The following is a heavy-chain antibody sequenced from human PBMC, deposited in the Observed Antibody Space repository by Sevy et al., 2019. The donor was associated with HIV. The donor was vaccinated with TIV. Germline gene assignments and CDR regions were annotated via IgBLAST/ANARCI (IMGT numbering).Heavy chain of an antibody. J-gene: IGHJ4*02. V-gene: IGHV3-30*18. Sequence: GGSLRLSCAASGFTFDDYGIYWVRQAPGRGLEWVSFISKNGDDKFYAGSVKGRFTISRDSSNNTVFLQMQSLRAEDTATYFCAKVHILTRWTLDSWGQGSLVTVSS. D-gene: IGHD2-15*01. CDR2: ISKNGDDK. CDR3: AKVHILTRWTLDS. CDR1: GFTFDDYG.